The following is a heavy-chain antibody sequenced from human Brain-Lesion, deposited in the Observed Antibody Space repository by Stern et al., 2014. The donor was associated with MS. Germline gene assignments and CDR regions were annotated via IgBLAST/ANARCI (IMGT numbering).Heavy chain of an antibody. D-gene: IGHD2-15*01. J-gene: IGHJ5*02. V-gene: IGHV4-39*01. CDR2: IYYSGNT. CDR3: AGEEDIRYCSGGSCTGNWFDP. Sequence: VQLVESGPGLVKPSETLSLTCTVAGGSVSSTSYAWAWIRQPPGKGLEWIGTIYYSGNTYSGSPLKGRLTISLATSKNQFPLRGGVGTAADTAVYYCAGEEDIRYCSGGSCTGNWFDPWGQGTLVTVSS. CDR1: GGSVSSTSYA.